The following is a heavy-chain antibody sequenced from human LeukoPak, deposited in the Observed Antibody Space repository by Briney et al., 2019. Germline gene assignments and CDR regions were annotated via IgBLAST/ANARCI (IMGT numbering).Heavy chain of an antibody. CDR1: XGXISXXY. J-gene: IGHJ4*02. Sequence: ETLSLTCTVXXGXISXXYWSXXRXPPGKXLEWIGYIYYSGSTNYNPSLKSRVTISVDTSKNQFSLKLSSVTAADTAVYYCARAYDFWSGFDYWGQGTLVTVSS. CDR3: ARAYDFWSGFDY. V-gene: IGHV4-59*01. CDR2: IYYSGST. D-gene: IGHD3-3*01.